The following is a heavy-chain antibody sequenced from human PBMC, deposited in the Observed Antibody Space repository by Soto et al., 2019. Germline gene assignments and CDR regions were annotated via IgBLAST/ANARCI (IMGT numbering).Heavy chain of an antibody. CDR3: AREDDGGDRDYYGLDV. CDR2: VHYSGSV. J-gene: IGHJ6*02. D-gene: IGHD2-21*02. CDR1: GGSISFDHYH. Sequence: SETLSLTCTVSGGSISFDHYHWTWIRQPPGKGLEWIGYVHYSGSVLYNPSLQSRVSISVDTSKNQFSLKLSSVTAADTAVYFCAREDDGGDRDYYGLDVWGQGTTVTVSS. V-gene: IGHV4-30-4*01.